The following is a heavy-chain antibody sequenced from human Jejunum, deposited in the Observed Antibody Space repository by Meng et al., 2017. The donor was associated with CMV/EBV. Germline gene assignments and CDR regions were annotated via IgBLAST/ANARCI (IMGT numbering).Heavy chain of an antibody. V-gene: IGHV3-33*01. D-gene: IGHD3-22*01. Sequence: SGLAINSYSIHWVRQFPGKGLEWVAVRWYDGSRKSFADSVPGRFSISREDYKNTVYLQMNSLRAEDTTVYYCARDNDGSSHYSQFDYWGQGTLVTVSS. CDR1: GLAINSYS. CDR2: RWYDGSRK. J-gene: IGHJ4*02. CDR3: ARDNDGSSHYSQFDY.